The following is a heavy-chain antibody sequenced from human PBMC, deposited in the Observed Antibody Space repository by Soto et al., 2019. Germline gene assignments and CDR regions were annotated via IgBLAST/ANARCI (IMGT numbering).Heavy chain of an antibody. CDR1: GSTFSSYS. J-gene: IGHJ5*02. CDR3: GRHPELIEKMGWFAP. Sequence: GGSLRLSCAASGSTFSSYSMNWVRQAPGKGLEWVSYISSSSSTIYYADSVKGRFTISRDNAKNSLYLQMNSLRAEDTAVYYCGRHPELIEKMGWFAPGGKEPLVTVS. V-gene: IGHV3-48*01. CDR2: ISSSSSTI. D-gene: IGHD3-16*01.